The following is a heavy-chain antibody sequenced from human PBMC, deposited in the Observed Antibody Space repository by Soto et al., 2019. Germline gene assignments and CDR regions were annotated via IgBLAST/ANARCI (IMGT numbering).Heavy chain of an antibody. J-gene: IGHJ6*02. Sequence: QVQLVQSGAEVKKPGSSVKVSCKASGGTFSSYAISWVRQAPGQGLEWMGGIIPIFGTANYAQKFQGRVTITADESTXXXXXXXXXXXXXXXXXXXXXXXXXXXXXXXXXYYYYGMDVWGQGTTVTVS. CDR3: XXXXXXXXXXXXXYYYYGMDV. V-gene: IGHV1-69*12. CDR1: GGTFSSYA. CDR2: IIPIFGTA.